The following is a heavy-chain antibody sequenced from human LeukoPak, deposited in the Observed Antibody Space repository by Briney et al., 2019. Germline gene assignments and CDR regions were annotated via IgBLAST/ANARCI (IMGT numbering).Heavy chain of an antibody. CDR1: GITFDDYA. V-gene: IGHV3-9*01. Sequence: PGRSLRLSCAASGITFDDYAMHWVRQAPGKGLEGVSGISWNSGSIGYADSVKGRFTISRDNSKNTLYLQMNSLRAEDTAVYYCARGLRDYVWGSYRSPMETNIDNWFDPWGQGTLVTVSS. CDR3: ARGLRDYVWGSYRSPMETNIDNWFDP. CDR2: ISWNSGSI. J-gene: IGHJ5*02. D-gene: IGHD3-16*02.